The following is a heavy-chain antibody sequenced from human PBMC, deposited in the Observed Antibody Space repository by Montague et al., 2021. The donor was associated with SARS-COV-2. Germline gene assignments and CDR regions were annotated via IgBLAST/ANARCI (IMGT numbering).Heavy chain of an antibody. CDR2: SCHQSKRYN. CDR1: GDSVASIRPT. D-gene: IGHD1-1*01. CDR3: TSGREGNYNFMDV. J-gene: IGHJ6*02. V-gene: IGHV6-1*01. Sequence: CAISGDSVASIRPTRSWVGHSPSLEFEWLGRSCHQSKRYNDYAVSVRGRVTINPDTSKNQFSLQLNSVTPEDTSLYYCTSGREGNYNFMDVWGQGTAVTVSS.